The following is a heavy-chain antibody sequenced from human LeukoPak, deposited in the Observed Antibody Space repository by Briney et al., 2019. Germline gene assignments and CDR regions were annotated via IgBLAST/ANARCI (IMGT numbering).Heavy chain of an antibody. CDR3: AEGLGATDDAFDI. CDR2: ISYDGSNK. Sequence: SGGSLRLSCAASGFTFSSYAMHRVRQAPGKGLEWVAVISYDGSNKYYADSVKGRFTISRDNAKNSLYLQMNSLRAEDTAVYYCAEGLGATDDAFDIWGQGTMVTVSS. CDR1: GFTFSSYA. J-gene: IGHJ3*02. V-gene: IGHV3-30-3*02. D-gene: IGHD1-26*01.